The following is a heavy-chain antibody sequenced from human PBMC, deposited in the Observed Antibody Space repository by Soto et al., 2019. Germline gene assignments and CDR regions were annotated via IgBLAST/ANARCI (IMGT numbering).Heavy chain of an antibody. CDR3: AKSPSVVYYYYYMDV. Sequence: PGGSLRLSCAASGFTFDDYAMHWVRQAPGKGLEWVSGISWNSGSIGYADSVKGRFTISRDNAKNSLYLQMNSLRAEDTALYYCAKSPSVVYYYYYMDVWGKGTTVTV. V-gene: IGHV3-9*01. J-gene: IGHJ6*03. CDR1: GFTFDDYA. CDR2: ISWNSGSI. D-gene: IGHD2-15*01.